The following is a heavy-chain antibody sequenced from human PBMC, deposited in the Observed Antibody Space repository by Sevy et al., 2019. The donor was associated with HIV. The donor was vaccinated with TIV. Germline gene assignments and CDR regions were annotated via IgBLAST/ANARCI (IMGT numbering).Heavy chain of an antibody. CDR2: IGVNSGKR. V-gene: IGHV1-18*01. J-gene: IGHJ3*02. CDR3: ARDGSVMVIDHALDI. CDR1: GYTFTSYG. Sequence: ASVKVSCKASGYTFTSYGISWVRQAPGQGLEWMGWIGVNSGKRNYAQKLQGRVTMTTDTSTNTAYMELRSLRSDDTAVYYCARDGSVMVIDHALDIWGQGTMVTVSS. D-gene: IGHD2-21*01.